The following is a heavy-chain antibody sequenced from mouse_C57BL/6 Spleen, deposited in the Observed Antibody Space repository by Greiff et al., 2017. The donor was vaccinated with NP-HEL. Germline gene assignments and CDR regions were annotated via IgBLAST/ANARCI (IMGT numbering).Heavy chain of an antibody. D-gene: IGHD1-1*01. Sequence: EVQLQESGPGLVKPSQSLSLTCSVTGYSITSGYYWNWIRQFPGNKLEWMGYISYDGSNNYNPSLKNRISITRDTSKNQFFLKLNSVTTEDTATYYCARDGYYGVFDYWGQGTTLTVSS. J-gene: IGHJ2*01. V-gene: IGHV3-6*01. CDR3: ARDGYYGVFDY. CDR2: ISYDGSN. CDR1: GYSITSGYY.